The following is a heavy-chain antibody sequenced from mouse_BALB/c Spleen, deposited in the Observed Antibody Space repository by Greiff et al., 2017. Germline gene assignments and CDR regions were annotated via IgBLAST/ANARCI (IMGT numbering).Heavy chain of an antibody. CDR3: ARGRYGYAMDY. CDR1: GYSITSDYA. CDR2: ISYSGST. D-gene: IGHD2-14*01. Sequence: VQLKESGPGLVKPSQSLSLTCTVTGYSITSDYAWNWIQQFPGNKLEWMGYISYSGSTSYYPSLKSRISITRDTSKNQFFLQLNSVTTEDTATYYCARGRYGYAMDYWGQGTSVTVSS. J-gene: IGHJ4*01. V-gene: IGHV3-2*02.